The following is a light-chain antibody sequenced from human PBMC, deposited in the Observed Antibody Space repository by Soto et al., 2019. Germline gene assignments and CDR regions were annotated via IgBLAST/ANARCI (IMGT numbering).Light chain of an antibody. V-gene: IGKV3-20*01. CDR1: EKVASNY. CDR3: QQYAISPRT. CDR2: DAS. Sequence: IVLTQSPGTLSLSPGERATLSCRASEKVASNYLAWYQQKPGQAPRLLIFDASSRATDIPDRFSGSGSGTDFTLIISRLEPEDFAVYHCQQYAISPRTFGQGTKVEVK. J-gene: IGKJ1*01.